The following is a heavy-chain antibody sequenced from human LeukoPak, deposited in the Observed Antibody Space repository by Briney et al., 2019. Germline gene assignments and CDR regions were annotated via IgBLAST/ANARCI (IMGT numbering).Heavy chain of an antibody. CDR1: RRTFSSYA. J-gene: IGHJ6*04. CDR3: ARNAGPDRPFSGMDV. Sequence: SVNVSCKPSRRTFSSYAISWVRQPPGQGLEWMGGIIPIFGTANYAQKFQGRVTITADESTSTAYMELSSLRSEDTAVYYCARNAGPDRPFSGMDVWGKGTTVTVSS. D-gene: IGHD2-2*01. V-gene: IGHV1-69*13. CDR2: IIPIFGTA.